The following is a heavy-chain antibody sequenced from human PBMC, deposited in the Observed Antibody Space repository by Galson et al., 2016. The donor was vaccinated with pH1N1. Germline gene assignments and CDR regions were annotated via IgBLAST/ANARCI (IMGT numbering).Heavy chain of an antibody. CDR2: ISWNSGSI. Sequence: SLRLSCAASGFTFDDYAMHWVRQAPGKGLEWVSGISWNSGSIGYADSVKGRFTISRDNAKNSLYLQMNSLRAEDTALYYGAKDTGFLHNYFDYWGQGTLVTVSS. V-gene: IGHV3-9*01. CDR3: AKDTGFLHNYFDY. J-gene: IGHJ4*02. CDR1: GFTFDDYA. D-gene: IGHD3-3*01.